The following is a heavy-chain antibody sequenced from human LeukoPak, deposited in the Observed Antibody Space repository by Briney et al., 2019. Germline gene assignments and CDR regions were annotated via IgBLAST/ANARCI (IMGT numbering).Heavy chain of an antibody. CDR2: IIPIFGTA. D-gene: IGHD3-22*01. V-gene: IGHV1-69*05. J-gene: IGHJ4*02. Sequence: ASVKVSCKASGGTFSSYAISWVRQAPGQGLEWMGGIIPIFGTANYAQKFQGRVTITTDESTSTAYMELSSLRSEDTAVYYCARAGRYYDSSGYYYFDYWGQGTLVTVSS. CDR1: GGTFSSYA. CDR3: ARAGRYYDSSGYYYFDY.